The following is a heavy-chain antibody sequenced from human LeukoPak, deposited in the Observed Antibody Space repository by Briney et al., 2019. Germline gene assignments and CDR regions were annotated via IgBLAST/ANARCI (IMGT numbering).Heavy chain of an antibody. CDR1: GFTFSSYS. V-gene: IGHV3-21*04. Sequence: GGSLRLSCAASGFTFSSYSMNWVRQAPGKGLEWVSSISSSSSYIYYADSVKGRFTISRDNSKNTLYLQMNSLRAEDTAVYYCAKDYYDSSGYYYDFDYWGQGTLVTVSS. J-gene: IGHJ4*02. CDR2: ISSSSSYI. D-gene: IGHD3-22*01. CDR3: AKDYYDSSGYYYDFDY.